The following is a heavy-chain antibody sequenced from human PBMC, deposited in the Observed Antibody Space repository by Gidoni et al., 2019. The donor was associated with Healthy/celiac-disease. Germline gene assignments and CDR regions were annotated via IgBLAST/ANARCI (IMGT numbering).Heavy chain of an antibody. CDR2: IYYSGRT. CDR3: ARDRRGYCTNGVCPHPPYYYYGMDV. CDR1: GGSISSGGNF. J-gene: IGHJ6*02. V-gene: IGHV4-31*03. Sequence: QMQLQESGPGLVKPSQTLSLPCTVSGGSISSGGNFWSWTRQHPGKGLEWIGYIYYSGRTYYNPSLKSRVTISVDTSKNQFSLKLSSVTAADTAVYYCARDRRGYCTNGVCPHPPYYYYGMDVWGQGTTVTVSS. D-gene: IGHD2-8*01.